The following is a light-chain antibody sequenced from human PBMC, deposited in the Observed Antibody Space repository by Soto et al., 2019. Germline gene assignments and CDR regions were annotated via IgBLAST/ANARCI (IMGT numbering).Light chain of an antibody. CDR3: QQRSNWPGT. V-gene: IGKV3-11*01. CDR1: QSVSSY. Sequence: EIVLTQSPATLSLSPGERATLSCRASQSVSSYLAWYQQKPGQAPRLLIYDASNRATGIPARFSGSGSGTCFTLTISSLEPEDFAVYYCQQRSNWPGTFGQGTKVEIK. J-gene: IGKJ1*01. CDR2: DAS.